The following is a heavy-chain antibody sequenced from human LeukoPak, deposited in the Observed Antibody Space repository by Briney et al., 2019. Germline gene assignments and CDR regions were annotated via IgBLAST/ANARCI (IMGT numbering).Heavy chain of an antibody. V-gene: IGHV4-34*01. Sequence: SETLSLTCAVYGESFSGYYWSWIRQPPGKGLEWIGEINHSGSTNYNPSLKSRVTISVDTSKNQFSLKLSSVTAADTAVYYCARLPGGGYNPPFDYWGQGALVTVSS. CDR1: GESFSGYY. D-gene: IGHD2-15*01. CDR3: ARLPGGGYNPPFDY. J-gene: IGHJ4*02. CDR2: INHSGST.